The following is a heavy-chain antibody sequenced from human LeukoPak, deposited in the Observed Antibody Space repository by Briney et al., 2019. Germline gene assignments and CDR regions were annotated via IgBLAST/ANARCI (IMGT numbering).Heavy chain of an antibody. V-gene: IGHV4-34*01. CDR2: INHSGST. D-gene: IGHD3-3*01. CDR3: ARDCGYYDFWSGYSYYFDY. Sequence: SETLSLTCAVYGGSFRGYYWSWIRQPPGKGLEWIGEINHSGSTNYNPSLKSRVTISVDTSKNQFSLKLSSVTAADTAVYYCARDCGYYDFWSGYSYYFDYWGQGTLVTVSS. CDR1: GGSFRGYY. J-gene: IGHJ4*02.